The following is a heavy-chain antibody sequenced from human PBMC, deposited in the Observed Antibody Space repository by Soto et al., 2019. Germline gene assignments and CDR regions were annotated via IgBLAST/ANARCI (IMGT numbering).Heavy chain of an antibody. V-gene: IGHV3-15*01. CDR2: IKSKTDGGTT. CDR3: TTDPLKCGYAYGQAFDI. J-gene: IGHJ3*02. Sequence: EVQLVESGGGLVKPGGSLRLSCAASGFTFSNAWMSWVRQAPGKGLEWVGRIKSKTDGGTTDYAAPVKGRFTISRDDSKNTLYLQMNSRKTEDAAVYYCTTDPLKCGYAYGQAFDIWGQGTMVTVSS. CDR1: GFTFSNAW. D-gene: IGHD5-12*01.